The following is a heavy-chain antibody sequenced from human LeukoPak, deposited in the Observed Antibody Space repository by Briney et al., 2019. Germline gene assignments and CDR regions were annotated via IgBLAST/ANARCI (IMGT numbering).Heavy chain of an antibody. D-gene: IGHD2-2*01. CDR2: INHSGST. J-gene: IGHJ6*02. CDR1: GGSFSGYY. V-gene: IGHV4-34*01. Sequence: KPSETLSLTCAVYGGSFSGYYWSWIRLPPGKGLEWIGEINHSGSTNYNPSLKSRVTISVDTSKYQFSLKLSSVTAADTAVYYCARGHRIVVVPAAPSKYYYYYGMDVWGQGTTVTVSS. CDR3: ARGHRIVVVPAAPSKYYYYYGMDV.